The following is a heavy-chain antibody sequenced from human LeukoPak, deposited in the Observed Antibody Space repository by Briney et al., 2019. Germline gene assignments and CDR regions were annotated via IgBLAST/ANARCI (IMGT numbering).Heavy chain of an antibody. V-gene: IGHV4-30-2*01. CDR3: ARVVAVAGTGGDYFDY. Sequence: SETLSLTCTVSGGSISSGGYYWSWIRQPPGKGLEWIGYIYRSGSTYYNPSLKRRVTISVDRSRNQFSLKLSSVTAADTADYFCARVVAVAGTGGDYFDYWGQGTLVTVSS. CDR2: IYRSGST. CDR1: GGSISSGGYY. J-gene: IGHJ4*02. D-gene: IGHD6-19*01.